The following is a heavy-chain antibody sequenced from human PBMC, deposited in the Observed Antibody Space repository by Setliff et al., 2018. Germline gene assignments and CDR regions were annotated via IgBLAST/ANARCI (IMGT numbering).Heavy chain of an antibody. CDR2: ISYSGIT. J-gene: IGHJ6*03. D-gene: IGHD3-3*01. CDR1: GASVSSHY. CDR3: ARMSGFAYIDV. Sequence: PSETLSLTCNVSGASVSSHYWDWIRQPPGKGLEWIGFISYSGITTYNVSLKSRVSISVDTSKNQLSLTLSSVTAADTAVYYCARMSGFAYIDVWGNGTTVTVSS. V-gene: IGHV4-59*08.